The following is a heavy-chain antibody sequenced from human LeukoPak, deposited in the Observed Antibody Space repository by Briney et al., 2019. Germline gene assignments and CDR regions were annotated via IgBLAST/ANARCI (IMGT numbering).Heavy chain of an antibody. V-gene: IGHV3-7*03. CDR3: ARHRVGPATRDYDFWSGYYTAYYFDY. CDR1: GFTFSSYW. Sequence: PGGSLRLSCAASGFTFSSYWMSWVRQAPGKGLEWVANIKQDGSEKYYVDSVKGRFTISRDNAKNSLYLQMNSLRAEDTAVYYCARHRVGPATRDYDFWSGYYTAYYFDYWGQGTLVTVSS. CDR2: IKQDGSEK. J-gene: IGHJ4*02. D-gene: IGHD3-3*01.